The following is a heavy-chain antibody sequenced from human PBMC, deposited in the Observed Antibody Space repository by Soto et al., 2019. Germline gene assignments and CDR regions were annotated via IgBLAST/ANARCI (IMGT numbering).Heavy chain of an antibody. CDR3: AREGSCTNGVCYLGVYYYGMDV. CDR2: ISAYNGNT. V-gene: IGHV1-18*01. CDR1: GYTFTSYG. Sequence: ASVKVSCKASGYTFTSYGISWVRQAPGQGLEWMGWISAYNGNTNYAQKLQGRVTMTTDTSTSTDYMELRSLRSDDTAVYYCAREGSCTNGVCYLGVYYYGMDVWGQGTTVTVSS. J-gene: IGHJ6*02. D-gene: IGHD2-8*01.